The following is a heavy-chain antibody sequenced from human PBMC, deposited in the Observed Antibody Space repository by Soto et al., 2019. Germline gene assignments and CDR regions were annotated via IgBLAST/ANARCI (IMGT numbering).Heavy chain of an antibody. D-gene: IGHD6-6*01. J-gene: IGHJ4*02. CDR2: ISTDGSST. CDR1: GFTFSSYW. CDR3: ARGETRHSSLAVY. Sequence: EVQLVESGGGLVQPGGSLRLSCAASGFTFSSYWMHWVRQPPGKGLVWVSRISTDGSSTSYADSVKGRFTISRDNAEKTLYLQMNSLTAEDTAVYYCARGETRHSSLAVYWGEGTLVTVAS. V-gene: IGHV3-74*01.